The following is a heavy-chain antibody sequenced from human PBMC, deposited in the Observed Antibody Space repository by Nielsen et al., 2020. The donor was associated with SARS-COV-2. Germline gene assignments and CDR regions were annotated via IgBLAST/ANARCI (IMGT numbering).Heavy chain of an antibody. CDR1: GDSVSSSSAA. D-gene: IGHD4-17*01. V-gene: IGHV6-1*01. CDR2: TYYRSKWYN. CDR3: ARARGAYGDYYYYYYTDV. Sequence: SETLSLTCAISGDSVSSSSAAWNWIRQSPSRGLEWLGRTYYRSKWYNDYAVSVKSRITINPDTSKNQFSLHLNSVTPEDTAVYYCARARGAYGDYYYYYYTDVWGEGTTVTVSS. J-gene: IGHJ6*03.